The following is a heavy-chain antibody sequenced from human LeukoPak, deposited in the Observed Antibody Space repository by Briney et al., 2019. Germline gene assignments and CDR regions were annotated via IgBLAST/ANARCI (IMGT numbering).Heavy chain of an antibody. CDR3: AQTTTMGDWYFAL. D-gene: IGHD4/OR15-4a*01. CDR2: IFAGGST. CDR1: GFRVTSDY. J-gene: IGHJ2*01. V-gene: IGHV3-53*01. Sequence: GGSLRLSCTASGFRVTSDYMAWVRQAPGKGLEWVSFIFAGGSTYYADSVKGRFTISRDNSKNTLYLQMNSLRAEDTAVYYCAQTTTMGDWYFALWGRGTLVTVSS.